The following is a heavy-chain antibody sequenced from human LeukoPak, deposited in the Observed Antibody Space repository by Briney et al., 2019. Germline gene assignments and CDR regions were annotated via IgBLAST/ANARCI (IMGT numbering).Heavy chain of an antibody. J-gene: IGHJ4*02. V-gene: IGHV4-39*01. CDR3: ARGLAARRRGYFDY. D-gene: IGHD6-6*01. CDR1: GSSISSSSYY. Sequence: SETLSLTCTVSGSSISSSSYYWGWIRQPPGKGLEWIGSIYYSGSTYYNPSLKSRVTISVDTSKNQFSLKLSSVTAADTAVYYCARGLAARRRGYFDYWGQGTLVTVSS. CDR2: IYYSGST.